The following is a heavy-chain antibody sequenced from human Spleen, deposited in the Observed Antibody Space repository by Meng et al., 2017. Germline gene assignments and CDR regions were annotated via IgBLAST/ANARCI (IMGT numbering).Heavy chain of an antibody. CDR3: ARYVFDSSSLYSNWFDP. CDR2: IHYSGST. J-gene: IGHJ5*02. D-gene: IGHD3-22*01. CDR1: GGSISSGTYY. V-gene: IGHV4-31*03. Sequence: QVQLQESGPGLVKPSQTLSLTCTVPGGSISSGTYYWGWIRQLPGKGLEWIAYIHYSGSTYYSPSLKSRVTISLDTSKNQLSLKLSSMTAADTAVYYCARYVFDSSSLYSNWFDPWGQGTRVTGYS.